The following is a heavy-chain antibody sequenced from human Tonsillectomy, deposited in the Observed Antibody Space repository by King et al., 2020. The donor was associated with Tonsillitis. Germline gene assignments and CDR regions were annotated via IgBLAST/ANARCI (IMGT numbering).Heavy chain of an antibody. D-gene: IGHD6-13*01. V-gene: IGHV3-23*04. J-gene: IGHJ4*02. CDR1: GFTFSTYA. CDR2: ISGDGGST. CDR3: AKRQGAAAAGFFFDY. Sequence: VQLVESGGGLVQPGGSLRLSCAASGFTFSTYAMSWVRQAPGKGLEWVSAISGDGGSTYYAVSMKGRFTISRDNSKNTLYLQMNSLRAEDTAVYYCAKRQGAAAAGFFFDYWGQGTLVTVSS.